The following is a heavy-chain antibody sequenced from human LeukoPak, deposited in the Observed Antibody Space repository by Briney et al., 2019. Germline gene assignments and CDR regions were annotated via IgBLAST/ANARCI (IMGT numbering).Heavy chain of an antibody. CDR3: ARDLNWETY. D-gene: IGHD7-27*01. J-gene: IGHJ4*02. V-gene: IGHV3-21*01. CDR1: GFTFSSYS. CDR2: ISSSSSYI. Sequence: GGSLRLSCAASGFTFSSYSMNWVRQAPGKGLEWVSSISSSSSYIYSADSVKGRFTISRDNAKNSLYLQMNSLRAEDTAVYYCARDLNWETYWGQGTLVSVSS.